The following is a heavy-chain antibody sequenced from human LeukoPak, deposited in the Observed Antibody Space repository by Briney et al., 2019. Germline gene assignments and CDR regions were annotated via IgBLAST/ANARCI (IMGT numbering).Heavy chain of an antibody. D-gene: IGHD3-16*01. Sequence: ASVKVSCKASGYSFTSYTISWVRQAPGQGLEWMGGIIPIFGTANYAQKFQGRVTITADESTSTAYMELSSLRSEDTAVYYCARVLGQDYYYGMDVWGQGTTVTVSS. CDR1: GYSFTSYT. J-gene: IGHJ6*02. CDR3: ARVLGQDYYYGMDV. V-gene: IGHV1-69*13. CDR2: IIPIFGTA.